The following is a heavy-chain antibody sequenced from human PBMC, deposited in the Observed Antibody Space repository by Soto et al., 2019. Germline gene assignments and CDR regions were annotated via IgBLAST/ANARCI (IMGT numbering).Heavy chain of an antibody. CDR1: GGYISSYY. CDR2: IYYSGST. J-gene: IGHJ4*02. CDR3: ARAFGSTMPSLF. D-gene: IGHD2-2*01. V-gene: IGHV4-59*01. Sequence: QVQLQESGPGLVKPSETLSLTCTVSGGYISSYYLTWIRQPPGKGLEWIGYIYYSGSTNYNPSLKSRVTMSIDTSKNPFYLKLSSVTAADTAVYYCARAFGSTMPSLFWGQGTLVTVSS.